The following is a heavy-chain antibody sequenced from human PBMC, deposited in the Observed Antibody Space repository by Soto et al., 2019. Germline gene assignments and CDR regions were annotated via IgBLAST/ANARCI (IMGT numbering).Heavy chain of an antibody. CDR3: AILEDYYGLDV. Sequence: GESLKISCAASGFIFGNYAFSWVRQAPGKGLEWVSALSGGGDKTYYTDSVKGRFTISRDNSERTLYLQMNSLRAEDTAVYYCAILEDYYGLDVWGQGATVTVSS. V-gene: IGHV3-23*01. CDR2: LSGGGDKT. D-gene: IGHD3-3*02. J-gene: IGHJ6*02. CDR1: GFIFGNYA.